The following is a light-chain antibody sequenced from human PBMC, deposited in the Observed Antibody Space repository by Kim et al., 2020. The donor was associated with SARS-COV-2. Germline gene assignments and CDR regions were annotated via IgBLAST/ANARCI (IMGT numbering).Light chain of an antibody. J-gene: IGLJ2*01. V-gene: IGLV2-11*01. CDR3: CSYAGRYTFV. Sequence: SVTISCTGTNSDVGSYNYVSWSQQYPGKAPKLIIYDIDMRPSGVPDRFSGSKSGSTASLTISGIQADDEADYYCCSYAGRYTFVFGGGTQLTVL. CDR1: NSDVGSYNY. CDR2: DID.